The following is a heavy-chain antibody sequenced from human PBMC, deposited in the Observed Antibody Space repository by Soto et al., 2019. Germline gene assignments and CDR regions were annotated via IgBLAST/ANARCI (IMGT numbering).Heavy chain of an antibody. CDR3: AHERGCCGSRGT. CDR1: GFSLGDFGEG. CDR2: IYWNDDG. V-gene: IGHV2-5*01. J-gene: IGHJ5*02. Sequence: QITLEESGPTLVKPTQTLTLNCSFSGFSLGDFGEGVGWLRQPPGEALEWLALIYWNDDGRYNPSLESRLTISKHTSKNQVVLTMTNMDPLDTATYHCAHERGCCGSRGTLGQGTLVTVSS. D-gene: IGHD2-21*01.